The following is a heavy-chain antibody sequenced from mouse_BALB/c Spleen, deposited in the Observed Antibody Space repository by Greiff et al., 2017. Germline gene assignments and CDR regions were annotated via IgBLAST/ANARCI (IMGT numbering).Heavy chain of an antibody. Sequence: EVKLEESGGGLVKPGGSLKLSCAASGFTFSDYYMYWVRQTPEKRLEWVATISDGGSYTYYPDSVKGRFTISRDNAKNNLYLQMSSLKSEDTAMYYCARDQGHYAMDYWGQGTSVTVSS. J-gene: IGHJ4*01. CDR3: ARDQGHYAMDY. CDR1: GFTFSDYY. D-gene: IGHD3-3*01. V-gene: IGHV5-4*02. CDR2: ISDGGSYT.